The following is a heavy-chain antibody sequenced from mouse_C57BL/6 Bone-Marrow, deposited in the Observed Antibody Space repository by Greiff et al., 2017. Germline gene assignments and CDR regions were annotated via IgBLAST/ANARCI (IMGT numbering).Heavy chain of an antibody. D-gene: IGHD1-1*01. J-gene: IGHJ3*01. CDR1: GFTFSDYY. CDR3: ARDEYYGSWFAY. V-gene: IGHV5-16*01. CDR2: INYDGSST. Sequence: EVKLMESEGGLVQPGSSMKLSCTASGFTFSDYYMAWVRQVPEKGLEWVANINYDGSSTYYLDSLKSRFIISRDNAKNILYLQMSSLKSEDTATYYCARDEYYGSWFAYWGQGTLVTVSA.